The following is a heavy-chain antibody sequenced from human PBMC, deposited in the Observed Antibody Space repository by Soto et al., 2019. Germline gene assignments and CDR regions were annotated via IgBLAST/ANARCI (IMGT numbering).Heavy chain of an antibody. CDR1: GGFVSSRSYF. CDR2: IYSSENT. CDR3: ARLNGYCISTNCHGYYGMDV. Sequence: TSETLSLTFSVSGGFVSSRSYFWGWIPQSPGEGLVWIGTIYSSENTYYNPSLLSRVTISVDTSNNEFSLRLSSVTAADTAVYYCARLNGYCISTNCHGYYGMDVWGQGTTVTVS. V-gene: IGHV4-39*01. J-gene: IGHJ6*02. D-gene: IGHD2-2*03.